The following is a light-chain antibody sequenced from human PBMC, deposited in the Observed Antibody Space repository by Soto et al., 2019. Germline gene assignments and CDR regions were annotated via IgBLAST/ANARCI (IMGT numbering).Light chain of an antibody. Sequence: DIQMTQSPSTLSASVGARATITCRASQSISSWLAWYQQKPGKAPKLLIYDASNLESGVPSRFSGSGSGTEFTLTISSLQPDDFATYYCQHYNTYSPWTFGQGTKVDIK. CDR2: DAS. J-gene: IGKJ1*01. CDR1: QSISSW. CDR3: QHYNTYSPWT. V-gene: IGKV1-5*01.